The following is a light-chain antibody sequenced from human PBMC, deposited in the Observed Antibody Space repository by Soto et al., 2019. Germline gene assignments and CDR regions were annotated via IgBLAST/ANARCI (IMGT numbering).Light chain of an antibody. Sequence: VLTQSPGTLSLSPGERATLSCRASQSVTICYLAWFQQKPGQAPRLLIYGARTRATGVPDRFSASGSGTDFSLTISRLEPEDFAVYYCQQYGTSPWTFGQGTKVDIK. CDR1: QSVTICY. J-gene: IGKJ1*01. V-gene: IGKV3-20*01. CDR2: GAR. CDR3: QQYGTSPWT.